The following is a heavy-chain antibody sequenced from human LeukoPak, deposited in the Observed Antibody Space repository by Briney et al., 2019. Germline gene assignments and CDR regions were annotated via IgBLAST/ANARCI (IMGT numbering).Heavy chain of an antibody. D-gene: IGHD6-6*01. CDR1: GGSISSYY. J-gene: IGHJ4*02. V-gene: IGHV4-59*01. CDR3: ARGPEYSNSYFDY. Sequence: PSEALSLTCTVSGGSISSYYWTWIRQPPGKGLEWIGFIYYSGSTSYNPSLKSRVTISIDTSKNQFSLKLSSVTAADTAVYYCARGPEYSNSYFDYWGQGTLVTVSS. CDR2: IYYSGST.